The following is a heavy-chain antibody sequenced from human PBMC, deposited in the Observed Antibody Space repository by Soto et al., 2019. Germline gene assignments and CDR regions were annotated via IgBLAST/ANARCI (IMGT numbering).Heavy chain of an antibody. CDR3: ARDEYHYGSGSSYSTLDD. J-gene: IGHJ4*02. CDR2: INPNGGKT. Sequence: ASVKVSCKAPADTFTSYYIHWVRQAPGHGLEWMGIINPNGGKTDYAQKFKGRVTLTSDTPTSTVYMELRSLRSEDTAIYYCARDEYHYGSGSSYSTLDDWGQGTLVTVSS. V-gene: IGHV1-46*01. CDR1: ADTFTSYY. D-gene: IGHD3-10*01.